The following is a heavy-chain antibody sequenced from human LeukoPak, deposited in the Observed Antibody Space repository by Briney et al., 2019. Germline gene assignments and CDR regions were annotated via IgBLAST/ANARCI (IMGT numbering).Heavy chain of an antibody. Sequence: GASVKVSCKASGYTFTSYDINWVRQATGQGLEWMGWMNPNSGNTGYAQKFKGRVTITRNTSISTAYMELSSLRSEDTAVYYCATPQEGDAFDIWGQGTMVTVSS. CDR3: ATPQEGDAFDI. CDR1: GYTFTSYD. D-gene: IGHD1-14*01. J-gene: IGHJ3*02. V-gene: IGHV1-8*03. CDR2: MNPNSGNT.